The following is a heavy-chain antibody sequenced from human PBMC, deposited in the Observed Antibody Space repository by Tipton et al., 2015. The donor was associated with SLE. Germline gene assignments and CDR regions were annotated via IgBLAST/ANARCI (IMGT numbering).Heavy chain of an antibody. CDR1: GFNFNYYW. D-gene: IGHD2-21*02. CDR3: AREAMTYDS. V-gene: IGHV3-74*01. CDR2: INSGGTTT. J-gene: IGHJ5*01. Sequence: SLRLSCTAYGFNFNYYWMHWVRQVPGKGLLWVAHINSGGTTTTYADSVKGRFTISRDNTKNTLYLHMNSRRAEDTAVYYCAREAMTYDSWGQGTLVTVSS.